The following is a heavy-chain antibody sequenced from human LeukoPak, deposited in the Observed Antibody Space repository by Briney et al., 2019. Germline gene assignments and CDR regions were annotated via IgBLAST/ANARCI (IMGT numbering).Heavy chain of an antibody. D-gene: IGHD3-3*01. CDR1: GFTFSSYS. Sequence: GGSLRLSCAASGFTFSSYSMNWVRQAPGKGLEWVSAISGSGGSTYYADSVKGRFTISRDNSKNTLYLQMNSLRAEDTAVYYCAKDPNVLRFLEWAPPWGQGTLVTVSS. J-gene: IGHJ5*02. CDR3: AKDPNVLRFLEWAPP. V-gene: IGHV3-23*01. CDR2: ISGSGGST.